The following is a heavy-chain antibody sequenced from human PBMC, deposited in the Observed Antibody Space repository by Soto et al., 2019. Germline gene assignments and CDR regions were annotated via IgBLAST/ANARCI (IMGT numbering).Heavy chain of an antibody. Sequence: SETLSLTCTVSGGSISSSSYYWGWIRQPPGKGLEWTGSIYYSGSTYYNPSLKSRVTISVDTSKNQFSLKLSSVTAADTAVFYCASYDFWSGYLWEKIDYWGQGTLVTVSS. V-gene: IGHV4-39*01. CDR1: GGSISSSSYY. CDR2: IYYSGST. D-gene: IGHD3-3*01. J-gene: IGHJ4*02. CDR3: ASYDFWSGYLWEKIDY.